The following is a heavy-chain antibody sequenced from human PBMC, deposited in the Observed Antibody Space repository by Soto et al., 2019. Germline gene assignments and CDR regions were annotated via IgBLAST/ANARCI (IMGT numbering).Heavy chain of an antibody. Sequence: SETLSLTCTVSGGSISSGGYYWSWIRQHPGKGLEWIGYIYYSGSTYYNPSLKSRVTISVDTSKNQFSLKLSSVTAADTAVYSCARDLTAGYYDIFDYWGQGTLVTVSS. CDR3: ARDLTAGYYDIFDY. CDR2: IYYSGST. D-gene: IGHD3-9*01. J-gene: IGHJ4*02. CDR1: GGSISSGGYY. V-gene: IGHV4-31*03.